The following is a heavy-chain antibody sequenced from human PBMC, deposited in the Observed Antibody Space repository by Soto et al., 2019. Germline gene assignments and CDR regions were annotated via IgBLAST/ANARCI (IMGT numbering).Heavy chain of an antibody. Sequence: SETLSLTCAASGYSISIGYYWGWIRQPPGKGLEWIGSIYHSGSTYYNPSLKSRVTISVDTSKNQFSLKLSSVTAADTAVYYCARSYGSGSYFDYYYGMDVWGQGTTVTVSS. D-gene: IGHD3-10*01. CDR3: ARSYGSGSYFDYYYGMDV. V-gene: IGHV4-38-2*01. J-gene: IGHJ6*02. CDR1: GYSISIGYY. CDR2: IYHSGST.